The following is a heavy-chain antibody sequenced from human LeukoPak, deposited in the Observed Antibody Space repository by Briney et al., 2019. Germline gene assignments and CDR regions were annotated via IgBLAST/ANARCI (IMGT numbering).Heavy chain of an antibody. CDR2: INPNSGGT. Sequence: GASVKVSCKASGYTFTDYYMHWVRQAPGQGLEWMGCINPNSGGTDYAQKSQGRVTVTSDTSISTAYMELSSLTSDDTAIYYCARGRTPAGGRVLDDYWGQGTLVTVSS. D-gene: IGHD6-13*01. J-gene: IGHJ4*02. CDR1: GYTFTDYY. CDR3: ARGRTPAGGRVLDDY. V-gene: IGHV1-2*02.